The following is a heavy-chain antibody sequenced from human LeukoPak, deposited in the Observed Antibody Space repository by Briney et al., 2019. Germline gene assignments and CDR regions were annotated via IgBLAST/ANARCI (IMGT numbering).Heavy chain of an antibody. V-gene: IGHV4-59*01. Sequence: PTETLSLTCTVSGGSINSYYWSWIRQPPGKGLEWIGNICFTGTTNYNPSLKSRVTMSVDRSKNQFSLKLKSVTAADTAMYYCARQQQLDSWGQGTLVTVSS. CDR3: ARQQQLDS. D-gene: IGHD6-13*01. J-gene: IGHJ4*02. CDR2: ICFTGTT. CDR1: GGSINSYY.